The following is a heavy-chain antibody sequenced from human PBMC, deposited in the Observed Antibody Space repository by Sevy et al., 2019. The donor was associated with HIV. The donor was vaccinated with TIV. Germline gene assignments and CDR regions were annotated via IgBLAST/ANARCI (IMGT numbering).Heavy chain of an antibody. Sequence: GGSLRLSCAASGFTFSVSAMHWVRQASGKGLEWVGRIRSKTNSYATAYATSLEGRFRISRDDSMNTTYLQMNSLNTEDTAVYHCGGSCINGVCSWGQGTQVTVSS. CDR3: GGSCINGVCS. CDR1: GFTFSVSA. CDR2: IRSKTNSYAT. D-gene: IGHD2-8*01. V-gene: IGHV3-73*01. J-gene: IGHJ4*02.